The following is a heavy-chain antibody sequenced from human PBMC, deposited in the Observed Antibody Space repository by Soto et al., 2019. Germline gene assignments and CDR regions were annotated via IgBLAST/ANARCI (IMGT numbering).Heavy chain of an antibody. CDR1: GGTFSSYA. CDR2: IIPIFGTA. CDR3: ARARASGSGSYLWFDP. J-gene: IGHJ5*02. D-gene: IGHD3-10*01. V-gene: IGHV1-69*13. Sequence: GASVKVSGKASGGTFSSYAISWVRQAPGQGLEWMGGIIPIFGTANYAQKFQGRVTITADESTSTAYMELSSLRSEDTAVYYCARARASGSGSYLWFDPWGQGTLVTVSS.